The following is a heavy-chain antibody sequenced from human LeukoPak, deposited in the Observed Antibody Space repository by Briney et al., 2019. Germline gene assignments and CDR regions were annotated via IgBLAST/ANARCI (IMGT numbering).Heavy chain of an antibody. CDR1: GFTVSSNY. V-gene: IGHV3-53*01. Sequence: PGGSLRLSCAASGFTVSSNYMSWVRQAPGKGLEWVSTIYSGGSTYYADSVKGQFTISRDNSKNTLYLQMNSLRAEDTAMYYCARDPTDSSGHEGGDYWGQGTLVTVSS. CDR3: ARDPTDSSGHEGGDY. CDR2: IYSGGST. D-gene: IGHD3-22*01. J-gene: IGHJ4*02.